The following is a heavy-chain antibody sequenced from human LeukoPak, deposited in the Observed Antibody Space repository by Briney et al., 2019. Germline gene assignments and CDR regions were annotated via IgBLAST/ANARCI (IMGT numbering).Heavy chain of an antibody. CDR3: ARGRWGVADY. J-gene: IGHJ4*02. CDR2: IYHSGST. Sequence: SETLSLTCTVSGGSVSSGRYYWSWIRQPPGKGLEWIGYIYHSGSTYYNPSLKSRVTISVDTSKNQFSLKLSSVTAADTAVYYCARGRWGVADYWGQGTLVTVSS. D-gene: IGHD2-21*01. CDR1: GGSVSSGRYY. V-gene: IGHV4-61*01.